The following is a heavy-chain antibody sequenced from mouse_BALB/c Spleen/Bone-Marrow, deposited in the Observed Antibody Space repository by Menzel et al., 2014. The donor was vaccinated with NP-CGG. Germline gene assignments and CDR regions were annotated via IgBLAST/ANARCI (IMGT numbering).Heavy chain of an antibody. CDR3: ARLDVGGY. V-gene: IGHV5-17*02. J-gene: IGHJ2*01. Sequence: EVQLVESGGGLVQPGGSRKLSCAASGFTFSSFGMHWVRQAPEKGLEWVAYISDGSSTNYYADTVKGRFTIFRDNPKNPLFLQMTSLRSEDTAMYYCARLDVGGYWGQGTTLTVSS. CDR1: GFTFSSFG. CDR2: ISDGSSTN.